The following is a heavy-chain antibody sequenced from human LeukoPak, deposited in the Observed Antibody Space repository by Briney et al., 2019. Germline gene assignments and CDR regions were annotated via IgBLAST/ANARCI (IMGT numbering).Heavy chain of an antibody. V-gene: IGHV3-48*01. J-gene: IGHJ4*02. CDR3: ARDARSHCGTDACYGPYFDY. Sequence: GGSLRLSCAASGFTFSTSSMSWVRQAPGKGLEWIAYIKGSGTNIYYADSVKGRFTISRDNARNSLYLQMNNLRAEDTGVYFCARDARSHCGTDACYGPYFDYWGQGSLVTVSS. CDR2: IKGSGTNI. CDR1: GFTFSTSS. D-gene: IGHD2-2*01.